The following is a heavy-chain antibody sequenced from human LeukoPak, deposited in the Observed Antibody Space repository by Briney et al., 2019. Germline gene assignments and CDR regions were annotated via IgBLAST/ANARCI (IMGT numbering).Heavy chain of an antibody. V-gene: IGHV4-4*07. Sequence: SETLSLTCTVSGGSISSYYWSWIRQPAGKGLEWIGRIYTSGSINYNPSLKSRVTMSVDTSKNQFSLKLSSVTAADTAVYYCARASAYYYDSSGYYYEAHFDYWGQGTLVTVSS. CDR3: ARASAYYYDSSGYYYEAHFDY. D-gene: IGHD3-22*01. CDR2: IYTSGSI. J-gene: IGHJ4*02. CDR1: GGSISSYY.